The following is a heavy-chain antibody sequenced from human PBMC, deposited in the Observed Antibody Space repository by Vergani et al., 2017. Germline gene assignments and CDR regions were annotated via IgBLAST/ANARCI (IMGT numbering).Heavy chain of an antibody. CDR1: GFTFSSYS. J-gene: IGHJ3*02. V-gene: IGHV3-21*01. CDR3: ARDRGSGYYQAFDI. D-gene: IGHD3-22*01. CDR2: ISSSSSYI. Sequence: EVQLVESGGGLVKPGGSLRLSCAASGFTFSSYSMNWVRQAPGKGLEWVSSISSSSSYIYYAYSVKGRFTISRDNAKNSLYLQRNSLRAEDTAVYYCARDRGSGYYQAFDIWGQGTMVTVSS.